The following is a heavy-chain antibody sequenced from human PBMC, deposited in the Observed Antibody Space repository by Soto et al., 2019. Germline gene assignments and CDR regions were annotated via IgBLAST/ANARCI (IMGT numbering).Heavy chain of an antibody. CDR1: GGTFRTYA. CDR2: FIPIFGKA. CDR3: AKGAVAGTPTSYYYYGMDV. D-gene: IGHD6-19*01. Sequence: QVQLLQSGAEVKKPGSSVRVSCEASGGTFRTYAITWVRKPPGQGLSGWGGFIPIFGKANYAQKFQGRVTITADESTTTVYMDLRSLTSEDTAVYYCAKGAVAGTPTSYYYYGMDVWGQGTTVTVS. J-gene: IGHJ6*02. V-gene: IGHV1-69*12.